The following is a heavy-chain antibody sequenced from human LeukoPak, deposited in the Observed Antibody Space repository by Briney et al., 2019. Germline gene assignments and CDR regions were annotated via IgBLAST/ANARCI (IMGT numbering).Heavy chain of an antibody. J-gene: IGHJ6*02. V-gene: IGHV1-18*01. CDR3: ASGPVVRGVIPLGPYSYYGMDV. CDR2: ISTSSDEM. Sequence: DAAVKVSCKPSRYTFTRYCIIWVRQAPAEGLEWMGWISTSSDEMHYPQQFQRKVTMTTDTSASRAYMEVRSLRSDNPGVYYCASGPVVRGVIPLGPYSYYGMDVWGQGTTVTVS. CDR1: RYTFTRYC. D-gene: IGHD3-10*01.